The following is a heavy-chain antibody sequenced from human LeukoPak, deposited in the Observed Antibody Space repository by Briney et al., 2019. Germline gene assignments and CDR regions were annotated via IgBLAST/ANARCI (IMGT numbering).Heavy chain of an antibody. CDR3: ARDPGIVVVTAITEYGMDV. Sequence: PSETLSLTCTVSGGSISSYYWSWIRQPAGKGLEWIGRIYTSGSTNYNPSLKSRVTISVDTSKNQFSLKLSSVTAADTAVYYCARDPGIVVVTAITEYGMDVWGQGTTVTVSS. CDR2: IYTSGST. CDR1: GGSISSYY. D-gene: IGHD2-21*02. J-gene: IGHJ6*02. V-gene: IGHV4-4*07.